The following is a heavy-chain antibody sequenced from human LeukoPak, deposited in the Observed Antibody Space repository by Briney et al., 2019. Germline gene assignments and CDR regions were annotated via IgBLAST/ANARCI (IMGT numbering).Heavy chain of an antibody. CDR3: AKGVPAGSTYYYYAMDV. Sequence: GGSLRLSCTASGFSFGVYSMHRVRQAPGRGLEWVSGITWNSGSIGYGDSVRGRFTISRDNAKNSLYLQMNSLRPEDTALYYCAKGVPAGSTYYYYAMDVWGQGTTVTVSS. D-gene: IGHD2-2*01. V-gene: IGHV3-9*01. CDR2: ITWNSGSI. CDR1: GFSFGVYS. J-gene: IGHJ6*02.